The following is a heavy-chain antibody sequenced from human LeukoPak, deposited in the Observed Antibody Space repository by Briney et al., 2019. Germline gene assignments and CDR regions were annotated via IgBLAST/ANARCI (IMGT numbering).Heavy chain of an antibody. J-gene: IGHJ4*02. CDR2: ISDSGDST. V-gene: IGHV3-23*01. CDR3: AKSVRIEQQLVQVGY. CDR1: GFTFSSYV. Sequence: GGSLRLSCAASGFTFSSYVMSWVRQAPGKGLQWVSTISDSGDSTSYADSVKGRFTISRDKSKNTLYLQMNSLRAEDTAVYYCAKSVRIEQQLVQVGYWGQGTLVTVSS. D-gene: IGHD6-13*01.